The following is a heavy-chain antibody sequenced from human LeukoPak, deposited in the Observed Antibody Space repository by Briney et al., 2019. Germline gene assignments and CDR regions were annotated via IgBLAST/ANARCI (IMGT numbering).Heavy chain of an antibody. CDR3: ARVSVLLWFGEPAFDY. CDR2: IYYSGST. D-gene: IGHD3-10*01. V-gene: IGHV4-59*01. Sequence: PSETLSLTCTVSTDSISSYYWSWIRQPPGKGLDWIGDIYYSGSTNYNPSLKSRVTISLNTSKNQFSLKLNSVTAADTAVYYCARVSVLLWFGEPAFDYWGQGTLVTVSS. J-gene: IGHJ4*02. CDR1: TDSISSYY.